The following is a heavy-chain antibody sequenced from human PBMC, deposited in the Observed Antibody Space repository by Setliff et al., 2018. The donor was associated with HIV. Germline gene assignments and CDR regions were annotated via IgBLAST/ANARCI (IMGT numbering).Heavy chain of an antibody. CDR1: GGSISSYY. J-gene: IGHJ4*02. V-gene: IGHV4-4*08. D-gene: IGHD5-12*01. CDR3: VRGGTGWLRGLFDY. Sequence: SETLSLTCTVSGGSISSYYWSWIRQSPRWGLEWIGYVHTSGSSNYNLSLKSRATISVDTSTNQFSLKLTSLTAADTAVYYCVRGGTGWLRGLFDYWGRGILVTVSS. CDR2: VHTSGSS.